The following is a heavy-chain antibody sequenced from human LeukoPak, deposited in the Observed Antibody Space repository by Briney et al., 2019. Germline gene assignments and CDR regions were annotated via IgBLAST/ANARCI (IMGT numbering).Heavy chain of an antibody. V-gene: IGHV4-59*11. D-gene: IGHD3-10*01. CDR3: ARWGYGSGDSRGFDP. CDR2: LYYSGST. Sequence: SETLSLTCTVSGDSISRHYWNWIRHSPGRGLEWIGYLYYSGSTNYNPSLKSRVTISIDTSMNQFSLKLRSVAAADTAVYYCARWGYGSGDSRGFDPWGQGIRVTVSS. CDR1: GDSISRHY. J-gene: IGHJ5*02.